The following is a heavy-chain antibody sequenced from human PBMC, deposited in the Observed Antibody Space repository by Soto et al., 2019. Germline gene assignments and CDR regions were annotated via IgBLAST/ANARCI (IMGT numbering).Heavy chain of an antibody. CDR3: YGGSSSFDYYYYGMDV. Sequence: SETLSLTCTVSGGSISSGGYYWSWIRQHPGKGLEWIGYIYYSGSTYYNPSLKSRVTISVDTSKNQFSLKLSSVTAADTAVYYCYGGSSSFDYYYYGMDVWGQGTTVTVS. D-gene: IGHD6-6*01. CDR2: IYYSGST. V-gene: IGHV4-31*03. J-gene: IGHJ6*02. CDR1: GGSISSGGYY.